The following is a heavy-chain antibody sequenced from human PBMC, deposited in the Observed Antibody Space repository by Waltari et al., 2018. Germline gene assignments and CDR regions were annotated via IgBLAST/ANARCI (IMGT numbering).Heavy chain of an antibody. D-gene: IGHD1-26*01. CDR2: MKPNSGNT. CDR3: ARAFPRVGAPRMRWFDP. J-gene: IGHJ5*02. Sequence: QVQLVQSGAEVKKPGASLKVSCKAPGYTFPSYDINWVRKATGQGLEWNGWMKPNSGNTGYGQKFQGIVTITMNTSISTAYMELSSLRSEDTAVYYCARAFPRVGAPRMRWFDPWGQGTLVTVSS. V-gene: IGHV1-8*01. CDR1: GYTFPSYD.